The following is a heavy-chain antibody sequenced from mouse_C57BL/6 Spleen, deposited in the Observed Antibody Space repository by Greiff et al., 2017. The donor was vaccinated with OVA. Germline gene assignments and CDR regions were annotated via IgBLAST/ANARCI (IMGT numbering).Heavy chain of an antibody. J-gene: IGHJ4*01. V-gene: IGHV1-80*01. CDR3: ALITTVVATPYYAMDY. CDR1: GYAFSSYW. CDR2: IYPGDGDT. D-gene: IGHD1-1*01. Sequence: VQLQQSGAELVKPGASVKISCKASGYAFSSYWMNWVKQRPGKGLEWIGQIYPGDGDTNYNGKFKGKATLTADKSSSTAYMQLSSLTSEDSAVYFCALITTVVATPYYAMDYWGQGTSVTVSS.